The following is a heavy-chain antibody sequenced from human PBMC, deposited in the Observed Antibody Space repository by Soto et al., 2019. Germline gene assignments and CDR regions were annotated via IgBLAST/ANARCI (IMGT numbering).Heavy chain of an antibody. Sequence: PSETLSLTCAVSGGSISSSNWWSWVRQPPGKGLEWIGEIYHSGSTNYNPSLKSRVTISVDKSKNQFSLKLSSVTAAETAVYYCASGDYYDSSGYNWFDPWGQGTLVTVSS. J-gene: IGHJ5*02. D-gene: IGHD3-22*01. V-gene: IGHV4-4*02. CDR2: IYHSGST. CDR1: GGSISSSNW. CDR3: ASGDYYDSSGYNWFDP.